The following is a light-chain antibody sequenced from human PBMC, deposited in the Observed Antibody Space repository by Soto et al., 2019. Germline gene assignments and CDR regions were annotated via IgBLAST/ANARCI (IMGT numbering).Light chain of an antibody. CDR3: QQRFSWPLT. Sequence: EIVLTQSPGTLSLSPGERATLSCRASQSIGSSSLAWYQQKPGQAPRLLIYGTSSRAPGIPDRFSASGSGTDFILTISSLAPEDFAVYFCQQRFSWPLTFGGGTKVDIK. J-gene: IGKJ4*01. V-gene: IGKV3D-20*02. CDR1: QSIGSSS. CDR2: GTS.